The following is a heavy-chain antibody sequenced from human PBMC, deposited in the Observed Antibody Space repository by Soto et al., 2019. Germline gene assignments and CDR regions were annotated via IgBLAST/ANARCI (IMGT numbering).Heavy chain of an antibody. CDR3: GKSSGYYNWFDS. V-gene: IGHV4-30-4*01. Sequence: SETLSLTCTVSGGSISSGDYYWSWIRQPPGKGLEWIGYIYYSGSTYYNPSLKSRVTISVDTSKNQFSLKLSSVTAADTAVHYCGKSSGYYNWFDSWGQGTLVTVSS. CDR1: GGSISSGDYY. CDR2: IYYSGST. J-gene: IGHJ5*01. D-gene: IGHD3-22*01.